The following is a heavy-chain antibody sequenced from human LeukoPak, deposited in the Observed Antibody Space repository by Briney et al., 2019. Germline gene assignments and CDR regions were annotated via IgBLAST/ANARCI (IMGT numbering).Heavy chain of an antibody. CDR2: ISRRSRHV. Sequence: GGSLRLSCAASGFTFSDYSMNWVRQAPGKGLEWVSSISRRSRHVYYAGSVKGRFTISRDDARNSLYLQMNSLRAEDMAVYFCVRAGYCSSTSCYRPDYWGQGTLVTVSS. D-gene: IGHD2-2*01. CDR1: GFTFSDYS. V-gene: IGHV3-21*01. J-gene: IGHJ4*02. CDR3: VRAGYCSSTSCYRPDY.